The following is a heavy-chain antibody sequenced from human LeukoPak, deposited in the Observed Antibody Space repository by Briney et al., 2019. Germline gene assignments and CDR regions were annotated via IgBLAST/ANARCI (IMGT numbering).Heavy chain of an antibody. V-gene: IGHV3-7*02. CDR1: GFTFSNYY. D-gene: IGHD2-2*01. Sequence: GGSLRLSCAASGFTFSNYYMNWVRQAPGKGLEWVANIKQDGSEKYYVDSVKGRFTISRDNAKNSLYLQMNSLRPEDTAVYYCASAMTFDSWGQGTLVTVSS. CDR2: IKQDGSEK. J-gene: IGHJ4*02. CDR3: ASAMTFDS.